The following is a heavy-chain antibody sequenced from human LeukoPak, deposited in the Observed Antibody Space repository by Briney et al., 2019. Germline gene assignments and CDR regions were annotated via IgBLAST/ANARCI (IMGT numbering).Heavy chain of an antibody. D-gene: IGHD5-18*01. CDR1: GFTFTNAW. CDR3: TPGYSYGSYFDY. CDR2: IKGEVDGGTT. J-gene: IGHJ4*02. V-gene: IGHV3-15*01. Sequence: AGGSLRLSCAVSGFTFTNAWMSWVRQAPGKGLEWVGRIKGEVDGGTTDYAAPVKGRFTISRDNSKNTMYLEMSSLKTEDTAVYYCTPGYSYGSYFDYWGQETLVTVSS.